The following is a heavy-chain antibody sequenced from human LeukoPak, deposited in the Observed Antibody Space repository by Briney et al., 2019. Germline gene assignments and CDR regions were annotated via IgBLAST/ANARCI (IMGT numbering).Heavy chain of an antibody. V-gene: IGHV3-33*01. J-gene: IGHJ4*02. D-gene: IGHD2-2*01. Sequence: GGSLRLSCAASGFTFSSYGMHWVRQAPGKGLEWVAVIWYDGSNKYYADSVKGRFTISRDNSKNTLYLQMNSLRAEDTAEYYCARAQSGHDIVVVPAAYLDYWGQGTLVTVSS. CDR3: ARAQSGHDIVVVPAAYLDY. CDR2: IWYDGSNK. CDR1: GFTFSSYG.